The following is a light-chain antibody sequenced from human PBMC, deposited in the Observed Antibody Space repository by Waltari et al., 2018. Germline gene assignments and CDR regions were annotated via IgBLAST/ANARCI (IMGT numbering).Light chain of an antibody. CDR1: QSVSSSY. V-gene: IGKV3-20*01. CDR3: QQYGSSPPRYT. CDR2: AAS. Sequence: MLLTQSPGPLPFSQGERPTLPCRPSQSVSSSYLAWYQQKPGQAPRLLIYAASSRATGIPDRFSGSGSGTDFTLTISRLEPEDFAVYYCQQYGSSPPRYTFGQGTKLEIK. J-gene: IGKJ2*01.